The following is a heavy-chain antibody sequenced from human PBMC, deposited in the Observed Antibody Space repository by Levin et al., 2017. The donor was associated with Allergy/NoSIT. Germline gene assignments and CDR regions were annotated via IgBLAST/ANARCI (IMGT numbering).Heavy chain of an antibody. D-gene: IGHD5-18*01. J-gene: IGHJ4*02. Sequence: SQTLSLTCTVSGGSISSYYWSWIRQPPGKGLEWIGYIYYSGSTNYNPSLKSRVTISVDTSKNQFSLKLSSVTAADTAVYYCAIPLRGYSYGFGYWGQGTLVTVSS. V-gene: IGHV4-59*08. CDR2: IYYSGST. CDR1: GGSISSYY. CDR3: AIPLRGYSYGFGY.